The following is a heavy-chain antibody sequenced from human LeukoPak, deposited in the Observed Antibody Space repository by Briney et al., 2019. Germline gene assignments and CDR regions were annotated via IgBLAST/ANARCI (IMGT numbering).Heavy chain of an antibody. D-gene: IGHD1-26*01. V-gene: IGHV3-23*01. CDR3: AKDATGATTFYDWFDP. CDR1: GFTFSSYA. CDR2: ISGSGGST. Sequence: GGSLRLSCAASGFTFSSYAMSWVRQAPGKGLEWVSAISGSGGSTYYADSVKGRFTISRDNSKNTLYLQMNSLRAEDTAVYYCAKDATGATTFYDWFDPWGQGTLVTVSS. J-gene: IGHJ5*02.